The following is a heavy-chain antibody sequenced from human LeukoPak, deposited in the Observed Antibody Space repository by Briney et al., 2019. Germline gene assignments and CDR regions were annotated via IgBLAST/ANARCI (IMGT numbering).Heavy chain of an antibody. Sequence: GGSLRLSCAASGFTFSNFWMSWIRQAPGKGLEWVANIKQDGSEKNYVDSVKGRFIISRDNAKNSLYLQANSLRAEGTAVYYCARDQPYGSYWGQGTLVTVSS. CDR1: GFTFSNFW. V-gene: IGHV3-7*03. D-gene: IGHD4-17*01. CDR3: ARDQPYGSY. J-gene: IGHJ4*02. CDR2: IKQDGSEK.